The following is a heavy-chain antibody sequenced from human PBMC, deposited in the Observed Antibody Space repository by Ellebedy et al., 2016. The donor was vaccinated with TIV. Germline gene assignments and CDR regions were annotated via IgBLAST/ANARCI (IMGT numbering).Heavy chain of an antibody. Sequence: ASVKVSXKVSGYILTELSMHWVRQAPGKGLEWMGGFDPEDGETIYAQKFQGRVTMTEDTSTDTAYMELSSLRSEDTAVYYCASRYSYGHGWYFDLWGRGTLVTVSS. D-gene: IGHD5-18*01. CDR2: FDPEDGET. CDR1: GYILTELS. J-gene: IGHJ2*01. V-gene: IGHV1-24*01. CDR3: ASRYSYGHGWYFDL.